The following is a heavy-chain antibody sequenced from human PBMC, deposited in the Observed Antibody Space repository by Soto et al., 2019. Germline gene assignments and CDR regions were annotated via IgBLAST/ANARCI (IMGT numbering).Heavy chain of an antibody. CDR2: IIPIFGTA. Sequence: QVQLVQSGAEVQKPGSSVKVSCKASGGTFSSYAISWVRQAPGQGLEWMGGIIPIFGTANYAQKFQGRVTITADESTSKAYMELGSLRSEDTAVYYFARVGISQDRPHAFDIWGQGTMVTVSS. V-gene: IGHV1-69*01. CDR3: ARVGISQDRPHAFDI. CDR1: GGTFSSYA. J-gene: IGHJ3*02. D-gene: IGHD2-15*01.